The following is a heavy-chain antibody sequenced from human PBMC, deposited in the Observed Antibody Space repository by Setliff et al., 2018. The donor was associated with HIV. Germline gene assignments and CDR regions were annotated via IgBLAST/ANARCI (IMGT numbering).Heavy chain of an antibody. CDR1: GYNFINND. CDR2: MNPNSGNS. V-gene: IGHV1-8*02. Sequence: GASVKVSCKASGYNFINNDINWVRQATGQGLEWMGWMNPNSGNSGYAQKFQGRVTMTRSTSFSTAYMELSNLTSEDTAIYYCARKHKVPLGRGIVVLWGFDPWGQGTLVTVSS. J-gene: IGHJ5*02. CDR3: ARKHKVPLGRGIVVLWGFDP. D-gene: IGHD3-10*01.